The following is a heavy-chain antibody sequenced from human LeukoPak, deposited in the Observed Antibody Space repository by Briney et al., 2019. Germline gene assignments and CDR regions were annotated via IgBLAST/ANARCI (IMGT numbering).Heavy chain of an antibody. D-gene: IGHD2-15*01. CDR2: IYYSGST. V-gene: IGHV4-59*01. CDR3: ARERYCSGGSCYPYGYSDL. J-gene: IGHJ2*01. CDR1: GGSFSGYY. Sequence: SETLFLTCAVYGGSFSGYYWSWIRQPPGKGLEWIGYIYYSGSTNYNPSLKSRVTISVDTSKNQFSLKLSSVTAADTAVYYCARERYCSGGSCYPYGYSDLWGRGTLVTVSS.